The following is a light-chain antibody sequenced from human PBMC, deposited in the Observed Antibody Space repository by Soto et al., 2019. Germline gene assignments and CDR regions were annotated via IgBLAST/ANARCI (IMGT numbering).Light chain of an antibody. CDR1: SSDVGGYKY. CDR3: SSFAGSPVV. CDR2: EVS. V-gene: IGLV2-14*01. J-gene: IGLJ2*01. Sequence: QSALTQPASVSGSPGQSITISCTGTSSDVGGYKYVSWYQQHPGKVPKLMIYEVSNRPSGVSNRFSGSKSGNTASLTISGLQAEDEADYYCSSFAGSPVVFGGGTKLTVL.